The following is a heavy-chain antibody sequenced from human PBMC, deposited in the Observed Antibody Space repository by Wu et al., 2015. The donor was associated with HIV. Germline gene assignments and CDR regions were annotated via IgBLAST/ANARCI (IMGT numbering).Heavy chain of an antibody. D-gene: IGHD3-22*01. CDR3: AREGLDSSGFDY. J-gene: IGHJ4*02. Sequence: VQLVQSGAEVKTPGASVKVSCKASGYTFSGYNIHWVRQAPGQGLEWMGWINPNSGGTNSAERFQGRVTMTRDTSISTAYMELSRLRSDDTAVYYCAREGLDSSGFDYWGQGTLVTVSS. V-gene: IGHV1-2*02. CDR1: GYTFSGYN. CDR2: INPNSGGT.